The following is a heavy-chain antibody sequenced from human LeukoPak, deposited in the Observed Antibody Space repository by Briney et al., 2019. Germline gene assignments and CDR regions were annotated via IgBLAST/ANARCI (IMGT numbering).Heavy chain of an antibody. CDR2: ISSCGSYI. D-gene: IGHD6-19*01. CDR3: AGGRGVDGNYYYYYMDV. CDR1: GITFSSYH. V-gene: IGHV3-21*01. Sequence: GGSLRLSCVGSGITFSSYHITWVRQTPDKGLEWVSSISSCGSYIYSVDSLKGRFTISRDNAKNSVYLQMNSVRDEDTAVYYCAGGRGVDGNYYYYYMDVWGKGTTVTVS. J-gene: IGHJ6*03.